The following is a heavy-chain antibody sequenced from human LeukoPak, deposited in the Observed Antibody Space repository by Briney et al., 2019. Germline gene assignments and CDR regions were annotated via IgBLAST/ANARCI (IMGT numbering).Heavy chain of an antibody. CDR2: IIPIFGTA. Sequence: ASVKVSCKASGGTFSSYAISWVRQAPGQGLEWMGGIIPIFGTANYAQKFQGRVTITADKSTSTAYMELSSLRSEDTAVYYCARTMVRGVILTYYFDYWGQGTLVTVSS. CDR1: GGTFSSYA. J-gene: IGHJ4*02. CDR3: ARTMVRGVILTYYFDY. V-gene: IGHV1-69*06. D-gene: IGHD3-10*01.